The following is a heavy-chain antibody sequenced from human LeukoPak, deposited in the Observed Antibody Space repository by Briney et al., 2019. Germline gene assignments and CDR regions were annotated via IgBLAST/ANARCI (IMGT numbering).Heavy chain of an antibody. D-gene: IGHD4-17*01. CDR1: GGSFSGYY. V-gene: IGHV4-34*01. CDR3: ARENGDDTLNPYNEMVDY. J-gene: IGHJ4*02. Sequence: SETLSLTCAVYGGSFSGYYWSWIRQPPGKGLEWIGEINHSGSTNYNPSLKSRVTISVDTSKNQFSLKLSSVTAADTAVYYCARENGDDTLNPYNEMVDYWGQGTLVTVSS. CDR2: INHSGST.